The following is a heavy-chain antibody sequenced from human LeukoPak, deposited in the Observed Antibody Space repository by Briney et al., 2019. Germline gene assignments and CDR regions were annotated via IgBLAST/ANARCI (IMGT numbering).Heavy chain of an antibody. CDR2: IYYSGSN. CDR1: GGSVSSGSYY. D-gene: IGHD5-12*01. J-gene: IGHJ4*02. Sequence: SETLSLTCTVSGGSVSSGSYYWSWIRQPPGRGLEWIGYIYYSGSNNYNPSLKSRVTISVDTSKNQFSLKLSSVTAADTAVYYCARVLVEATTLIDYWGQGTLVTVSS. V-gene: IGHV4-61*01. CDR3: ARVLVEATTLIDY.